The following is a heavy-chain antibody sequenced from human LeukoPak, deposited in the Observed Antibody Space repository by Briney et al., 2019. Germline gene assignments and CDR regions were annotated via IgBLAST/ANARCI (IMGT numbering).Heavy chain of an antibody. CDR3: AKVVRDVLGYYYMDV. D-gene: IGHD3-10*01. V-gene: IGHV1-8*03. CDR2: MNPNSGNT. J-gene: IGHJ6*03. CDR1: GYTFTSYY. Sequence: ASVKVSCKASGYTFTSYYMHWVRQAPGQGLEWMGWMNPNSGNTGSAQKFQGRVTITRNTSISTAYMELSSLRSEDTAVYYCAKVVRDVLGYYYMDVWGKGTTVTVSS.